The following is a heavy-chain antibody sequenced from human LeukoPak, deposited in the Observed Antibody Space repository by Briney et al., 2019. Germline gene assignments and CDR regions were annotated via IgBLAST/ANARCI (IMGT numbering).Heavy chain of an antibody. Sequence: GGSLRLSCTASGFTFSDYSMNWFRQAPGKGLDWVSYITSSSNSIYYADSVKGRFTISRDNAKNSLYLQMNRLRDEDTAVYYCARDYYGMDVWGQGTTVTVSS. CDR1: GFTFSDYS. CDR3: ARDYYGMDV. V-gene: IGHV3-48*02. CDR2: ITSSSNSI. J-gene: IGHJ6*02.